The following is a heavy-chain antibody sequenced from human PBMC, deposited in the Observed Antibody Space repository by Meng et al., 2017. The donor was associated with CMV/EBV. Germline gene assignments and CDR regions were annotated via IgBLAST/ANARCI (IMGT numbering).Heavy chain of an antibody. CDR1: GFTFSSYA. CDR3: AREDACY. V-gene: IGHV3-30-3*01. Sequence: VQLVESGGGLVQPGRTPRLSCAASGFTFSSYAMHGVRQAPGKGLEWVAVISYDGSNKYYADSVKGRFTISRDNSKNTLYLQMNSLRAEDTAVYYCAREDACYWGQGTLVTVSS. CDR2: ISYDGSNK. J-gene: IGHJ4*02.